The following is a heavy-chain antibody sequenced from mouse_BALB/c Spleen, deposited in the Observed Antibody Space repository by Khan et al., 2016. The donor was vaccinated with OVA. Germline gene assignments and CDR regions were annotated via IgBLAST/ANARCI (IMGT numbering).Heavy chain of an antibody. V-gene: IGHV9-3-1*01. D-gene: IGHD2-10*01. J-gene: IGHJ4*01. Sequence: QIQLVQSGPELKKPGETVKISCKASGHTFTNYGMNWVKQSPGKALKWMGWINTYTGEPTYADDFKGRFAFSLDTSASTAYLQINNLKSEDTATYFCARPPYFSYTLDHWGQGTSVTVSS. CDR1: GHTFTNYG. CDR2: INTYTGEP. CDR3: ARPPYFSYTLDH.